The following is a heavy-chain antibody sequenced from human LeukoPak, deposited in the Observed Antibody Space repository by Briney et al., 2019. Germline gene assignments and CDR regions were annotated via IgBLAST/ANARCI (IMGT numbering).Heavy chain of an antibody. CDR1: GYTFTDYY. CDR2: INPNSGGT. CDR3: ARSVAEITSSCSACAEYFHH. Sequence: ASVKVSCKPSGYTFTDYYLHWVRQAPGQGLEWMGWINPNSGGTKCAERFQGRVTMTRDTSITTAYMELSGLRSVDTAVYYCARSVAEITSSCSACAEYFHHWGQGTLIIVSS. J-gene: IGHJ1*01. V-gene: IGHV1-2*02. D-gene: IGHD2-2*01.